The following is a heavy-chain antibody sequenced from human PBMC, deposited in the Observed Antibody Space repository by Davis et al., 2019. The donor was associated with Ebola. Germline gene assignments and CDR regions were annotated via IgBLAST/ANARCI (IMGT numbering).Heavy chain of an antibody. D-gene: IGHD5-24*01. CDR1: GGSISSYY. V-gene: IGHV4-59*12. CDR3: ARGRQMGWFDP. Sequence: SETLSLTCTVSGGSISSYYWSWIRQPPGKGLEWIGYIYYSGSTYYNPSLKSRVTISVDTSKNQFSLKLSSVTAADTAVYYCARGRQMGWFDPWGQGTLVTVSS. CDR2: IYYSGST. J-gene: IGHJ5*02.